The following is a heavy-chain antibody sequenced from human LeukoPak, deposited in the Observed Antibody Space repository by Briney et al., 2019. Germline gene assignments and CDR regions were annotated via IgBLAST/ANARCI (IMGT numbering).Heavy chain of an antibody. CDR3: AKGASSGWLLYRFDP. CDR1: GFTFSDYA. J-gene: IGHJ5*02. V-gene: IGHV3-23*01. Sequence: GGSLRLSCAASGFTFSDYAMTWVRQAPGKGLQWVSGISGSDASTYYGDSVKGRFIISRDNSKNTLYLQIDSLRAEDTAVYYCAKGASSGWLLYRFDPWGQGTLVTVSS. D-gene: IGHD6-19*01. CDR2: ISGSDAST.